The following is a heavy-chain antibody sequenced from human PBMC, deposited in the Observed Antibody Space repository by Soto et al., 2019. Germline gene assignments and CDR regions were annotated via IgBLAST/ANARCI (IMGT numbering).Heavy chain of an antibody. D-gene: IGHD6-19*01. CDR3: ARAFKGIIENTGWPKPYYYGLDV. CDR1: GESLSGVY. J-gene: IGHJ6*02. CDR2: ITHSGSD. V-gene: IGHV4-34*01. Sequence: QVQLQQWGAGLLKPSATLSLTCGVSGESLSGVYWTWIRQTPWRGLEWIGEITHSGSDYYNPALGDRVTTSGDTSKEQFSLSMTSVTAADTGRYYCARAFKGIIENTGWPKPYYYGLDVWAQGPAVIVSS.